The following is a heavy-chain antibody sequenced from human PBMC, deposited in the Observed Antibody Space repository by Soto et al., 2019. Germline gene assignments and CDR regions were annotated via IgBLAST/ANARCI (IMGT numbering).Heavy chain of an antibody. Sequence: QVQLVQSGAEVKKPGASVKVSCKASGYTFTSYAMHWVRQAPGQRLEWMGWINAGNGYTKYSQKFQGRVTITRDTSASTAYMELSSLRSEDTAVYYWATWTWLVPFDYWGQGTLVTVSS. CDR1: GYTFTSYA. J-gene: IGHJ4*02. CDR2: INAGNGYT. V-gene: IGHV1-3*01. D-gene: IGHD6-19*01. CDR3: ATWTWLVPFDY.